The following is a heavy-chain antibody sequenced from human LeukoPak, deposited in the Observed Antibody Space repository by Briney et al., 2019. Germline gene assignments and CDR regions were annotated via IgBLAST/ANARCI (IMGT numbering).Heavy chain of an antibody. V-gene: IGHV4-39*01. J-gene: IGHJ4*02. D-gene: IGHD2-2*01. CDR1: GGSISSSSYY. CDR2: IYSSGST. CDR3: ARVSYQEGVDY. Sequence: SETLSLTCTVSGGSISSSSYYWGWIRQPPGKGLEWIGSIYSSGSTYYNPSLKSRVTISVDTSKNQFSLKLSSVTAADTAVYYCARVSYQEGVDYWGQGTLVTVSS.